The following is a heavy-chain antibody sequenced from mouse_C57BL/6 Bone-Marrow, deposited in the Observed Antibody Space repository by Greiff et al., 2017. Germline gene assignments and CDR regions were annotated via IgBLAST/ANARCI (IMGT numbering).Heavy chain of an antibody. D-gene: IGHD1-1*01. CDR2: IRNKANGYTT. Sequence: EAKLMESGGGLVQPGGSLSLSCAASGFTFTDYYMSWVRQPPGKALEWLGFIRNKANGYTTEYSASVKGRLTISRDNSQSILYLQMNALRAEDSATYYCARSSVVGGAWFAYWGQGTLVTVSA. J-gene: IGHJ3*01. CDR1: GFTFTDYY. V-gene: IGHV7-3*01. CDR3: ARSSVVGGAWFAY.